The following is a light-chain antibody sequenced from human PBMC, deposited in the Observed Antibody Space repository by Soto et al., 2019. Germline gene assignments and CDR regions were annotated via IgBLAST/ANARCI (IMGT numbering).Light chain of an antibody. CDR1: QTVSSNY. Sequence: EIGMTQSPVTLSVSPGERATLSCRTSQTVSSNYLAWCQQRPGQAPRLLIYGASTRAAGIPDRFSGSGSGTDFTLTITRLEPEDSAVYFCQQYTGPPTTFGQGTRLEIK. V-gene: IGKV3-20*01. J-gene: IGKJ5*01. CDR3: QQYTGPPTT. CDR2: GAS.